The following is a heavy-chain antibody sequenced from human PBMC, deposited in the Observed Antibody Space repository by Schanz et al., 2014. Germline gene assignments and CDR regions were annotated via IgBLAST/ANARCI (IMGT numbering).Heavy chain of an antibody. J-gene: IGHJ4*02. CDR2: INPSGGST. CDR1: GYTFTTYY. Sequence: QVQLVQSGAEVKKPGASMKVSCKASGYTFTTYYMLWVRQAPGQGLEWMGIINPSGGSTRYGQKFQGRITVTTDTSTSTVYLELSSLRSDDTAVYYCARGFDFWDRWGQGTLVTVSS. D-gene: IGHD3-3*01. V-gene: IGHV1-46*01. CDR3: ARGFDFWDR.